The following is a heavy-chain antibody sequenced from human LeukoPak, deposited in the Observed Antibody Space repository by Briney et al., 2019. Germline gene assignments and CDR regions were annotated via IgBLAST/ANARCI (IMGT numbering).Heavy chain of an antibody. J-gene: IGHJ4*02. CDR3: ERAPDYGDYVHY. D-gene: IGHD4-17*01. CDR2: ISSSSSYI. V-gene: IGHV3-21*01. CDR1: GFTFSSYS. Sequence: GGSLRLSCAASGFTFSSYSMNWVRQAPGKGLEWVSSISSSSSYIYYADSVKGRFTISRDNAKNSLYLQMNSLRAEDTAVYYCERAPDYGDYVHYWRQGTLVTVSS.